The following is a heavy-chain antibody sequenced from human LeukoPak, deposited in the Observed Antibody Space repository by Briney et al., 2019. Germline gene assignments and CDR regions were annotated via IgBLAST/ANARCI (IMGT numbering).Heavy chain of an antibody. V-gene: IGHV1-8*03. CDR2: MNPNSGRT. CDR3: TRETSSRYFDN. J-gene: IGHJ4*02. CDR1: GYTFTGYY. Sequence: ASVKVSCKASGYTFTGYYMHWVRQATGQGLEWMGWMNPNSGRTGYAQNFQGRITITRNTSISTAYMELSSLRSEDTAVYYCTRETSSRYFDNWGQGTLVTVSS.